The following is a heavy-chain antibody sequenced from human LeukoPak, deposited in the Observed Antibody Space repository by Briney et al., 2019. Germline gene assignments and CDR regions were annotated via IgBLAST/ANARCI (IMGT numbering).Heavy chain of an antibody. J-gene: IGHJ4*02. D-gene: IGHD3-10*01. CDR3: AKDQGFGELLALYFDY. CDR1: GFTFSSYA. CDR2: ISGSGGST. V-gene: IGHV3-23*01. Sequence: GGSLRLSCAASGFTFSSYAMSWVRQAPGKGLELVSAISGSGGSTYYADSVKGRFTISRDNSKNTLYLQMNSLRAEDTAVYYCAKDQGFGELLALYFDYWGQGTLVTVSS.